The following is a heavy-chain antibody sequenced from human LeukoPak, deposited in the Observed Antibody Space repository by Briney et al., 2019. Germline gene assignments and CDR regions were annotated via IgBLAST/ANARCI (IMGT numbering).Heavy chain of an antibody. CDR1: GYTLTELS. D-gene: IGHD3-10*01. V-gene: IGHV1-24*01. Sequence: ASVKVSCKVSGYTLTELSMHWVRQAPGKGLEWMGGFDPEDGETIYAQKFQGRVSMTEDTSTDTAYMELSSLRSEDTAVYYCATRGDRYGSGRFWFDPWGQGTLVTVSS. CDR3: ATRGDRYGSGRFWFDP. CDR2: FDPEDGET. J-gene: IGHJ5*02.